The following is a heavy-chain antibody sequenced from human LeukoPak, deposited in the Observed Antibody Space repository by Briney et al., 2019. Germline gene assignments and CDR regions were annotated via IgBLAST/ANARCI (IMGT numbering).Heavy chain of an antibody. CDR2: TYYRSKWFI. CDR3: TRSDCSSGRCPGFDN. J-gene: IGHJ4*02. Sequence: SQTLSLTCGISRDSVSSNSAAWNWIRQSPSRGLEWLGRTYYRSKWFINYAPSVKSRIIINPDTPKNQVSLQLNSVTPEDTAVCYCTRSDCSSGRCPGFDNWGQGTLVTVSS. D-gene: IGHD6-19*01. CDR1: RDSVSSNSAA. V-gene: IGHV6-1*01.